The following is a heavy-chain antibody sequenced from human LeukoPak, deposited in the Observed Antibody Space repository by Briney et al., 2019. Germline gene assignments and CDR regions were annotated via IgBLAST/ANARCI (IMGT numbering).Heavy chain of an antibody. Sequence: GRSLRLSCAASGFTFSSYGMHWVRQAPGKGLEWVAVIWYDGSNKYYADSVKGRFTISRDNCKDTLYLQMNSLRAEDTAVYYCARDYDSSGYLDYWGQGTLVTVSS. D-gene: IGHD3-22*01. J-gene: IGHJ4*02. CDR3: ARDYDSSGYLDY. CDR2: IWYDGSNK. V-gene: IGHV3-33*01. CDR1: GFTFSSYG.